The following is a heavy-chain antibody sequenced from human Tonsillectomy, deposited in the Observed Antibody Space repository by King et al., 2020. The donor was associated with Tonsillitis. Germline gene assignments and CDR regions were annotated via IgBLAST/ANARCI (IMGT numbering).Heavy chain of an antibody. CDR3: AISRGRYYYYGMDV. V-gene: IGHV3-33*05. CDR1: GFTFSSYG. Sequence: VQLVESGGGVVQPGRSLRLSCAASGFTFSSYGMHWVRQAPGKGLEWVAVISYDGSNKYYADSVKGRFTISRDNYKNTLYLQMNSLRAEDTAVYYCAISRGRYYYYGMDVWGQGTTVTVSS. CDR2: ISYDGSNK. D-gene: IGHD3-10*01. J-gene: IGHJ6*02.